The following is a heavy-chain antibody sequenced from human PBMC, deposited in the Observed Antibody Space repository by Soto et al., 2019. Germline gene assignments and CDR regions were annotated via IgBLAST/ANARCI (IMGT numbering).Heavy chain of an antibody. Sequence: QAQLVQSGAEVKKPGASVKVSCQAGGYTFADYGISWVRQAPGQGLEWMGWIGPYNGNTNYAQNLQDRVTMTTDTSTNTAYMELRSLRSDDTALYYCARCYCSVGSCDTCWHFDLWGRGTLLTVSS. J-gene: IGHJ2*01. V-gene: IGHV1-18*01. CDR1: GYTFADYG. CDR2: IGPYNGNT. D-gene: IGHD2-15*01. CDR3: ARCYCSVGSCDTCWHFDL.